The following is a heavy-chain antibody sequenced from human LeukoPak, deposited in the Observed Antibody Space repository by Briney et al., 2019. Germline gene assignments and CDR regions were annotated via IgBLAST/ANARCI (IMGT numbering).Heavy chain of an antibody. D-gene: IGHD3-9*01. CDR2: ISSSGNSM. CDR1: GFTFSSYG. Sequence: GGSLRLSCAASGFTFSSYGTNWVRQAPGKGLEWVSFISSSGNSMYYAEAVKGRFTISRDNAKNSLSLQMKSLRDEDTAVYYCARLYDILTGAFDYWGQGTLVTVSS. J-gene: IGHJ4*02. CDR3: ARLYDILTGAFDY. V-gene: IGHV3-48*02.